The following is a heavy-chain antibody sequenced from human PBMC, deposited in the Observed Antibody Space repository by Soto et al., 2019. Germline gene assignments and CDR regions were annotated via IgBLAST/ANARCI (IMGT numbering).Heavy chain of an antibody. CDR1: GFTFSSRA. J-gene: IGHJ4*02. V-gene: IGHV3-48*02. CDR2: ISSSSSNI. CDR3: ASDRSLGSNWYYYLES. Sequence: QPGGSLRLSCTASGFTFSSRAMNWVRQFPGRGLEWVSYISSSSSNIDYADSVKGRFTVSRDNAKNSLYLQMNTLRDEDTAVYYCASDRSLGSNWYYYLESWGQGTMVTV. D-gene: IGHD1-20*01.